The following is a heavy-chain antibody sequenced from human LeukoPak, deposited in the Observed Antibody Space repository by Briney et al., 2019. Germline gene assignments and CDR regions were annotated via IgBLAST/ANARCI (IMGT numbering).Heavy chain of an antibody. CDR2: INPNSGAT. V-gene: IGHV1-2*06. CDR3: ATLGYGFDP. CDR1: GYTFTGYY. D-gene: IGHD2-15*01. Sequence: GSVEVSCKTSGYTFTGYYIHWMRQAPGQGLEWLGRINPNSGATNYAQKFQGRVAMTRDTSISTAYMEMSSLRSEDTAVYYCATLGYGFDPWGQGTLVTVSS. J-gene: IGHJ5*02.